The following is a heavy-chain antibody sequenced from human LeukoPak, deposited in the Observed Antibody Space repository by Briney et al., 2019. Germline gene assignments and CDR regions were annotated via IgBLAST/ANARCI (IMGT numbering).Heavy chain of an antibody. CDR3: AVLGNRLFDY. D-gene: IGHD2/OR15-2a*01. Sequence: GGFLRLSCAASGFTFSSYAMSWVRQAPGKGLEWVSAISGSGGSTYYADSVKGRFTISRDNSKNTLYLQMNSLRAEDTAVYYCAVLGNRLFDYWGQGTLVTVSS. CDR1: GFTFSSYA. CDR2: ISGSGGST. V-gene: IGHV3-23*01. J-gene: IGHJ4*02.